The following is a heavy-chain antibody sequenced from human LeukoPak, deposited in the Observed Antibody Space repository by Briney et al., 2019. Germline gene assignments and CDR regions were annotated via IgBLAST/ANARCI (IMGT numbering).Heavy chain of an antibody. CDR1: GFTFSSYW. J-gene: IGHJ4*02. CDR2: INSDGSST. Sequence: PGGSLRLSCAASGFTFSSYWMHWVRQVPGKGLVWVSRINSDGSSTNYADSVKGRFTISRDNAKNTLYLQMNSLRAEDTAVYYCARDSGESYGDYVNFDYWGQGTLVTVSS. D-gene: IGHD4-17*01. CDR3: ARDSGESYGDYVNFDY. V-gene: IGHV3-74*01.